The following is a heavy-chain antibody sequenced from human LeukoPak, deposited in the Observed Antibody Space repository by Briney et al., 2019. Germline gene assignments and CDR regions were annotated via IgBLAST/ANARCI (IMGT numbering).Heavy chain of an antibody. CDR2: ISGSSRYI. V-gene: IGHV3-21*01. CDR3: ARDAGDLNDAFDI. D-gene: IGHD3-16*01. CDR1: VFTFSSYS. Sequence: GGSLRLSCAASVFTFSSYSMNWVRQAPGKGLEWVSLISGSSRYIYYADSVRGRFTISRDNAKNSLYLQMNRLRPEDTAVYFCARDAGDLNDAFDIWGQGTMVSVSS. J-gene: IGHJ3*02.